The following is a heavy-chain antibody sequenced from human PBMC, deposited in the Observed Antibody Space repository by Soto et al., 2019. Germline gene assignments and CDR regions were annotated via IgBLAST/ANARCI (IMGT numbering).Heavy chain of an antibody. Sequence: GGSLRLSCAASGFTFDDYAMHWVRQAPGKGLEWVSGISWNSGSIGYADSVKGRFTISRDNAKNSLYLQMNSLRAEDTALYYCAKSLIPGTYTRIDAFDIWGQGTMVTVSS. CDR3: AKSLIPGTYTRIDAFDI. J-gene: IGHJ3*02. CDR1: GFTFDDYA. CDR2: ISWNSGSI. V-gene: IGHV3-9*01. D-gene: IGHD3-16*01.